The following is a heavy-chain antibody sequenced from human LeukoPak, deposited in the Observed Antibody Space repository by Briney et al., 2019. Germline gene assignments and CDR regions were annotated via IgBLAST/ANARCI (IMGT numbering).Heavy chain of an antibody. Sequence: ASVKVSCKASGYTFTSYDINWVRQATGQGLEWMGWMNPNSGNTGYAQKFQGRVTMTRNTSISTAYMELSSLRSEDTAVYYCARVAARTLSDYYYYMDVWGKGTTVTVSS. CDR2: MNPNSGNT. CDR3: ARVAARTLSDYYYYMDV. V-gene: IGHV1-8*01. J-gene: IGHJ6*03. CDR1: GYTFTSYD. D-gene: IGHD6-6*01.